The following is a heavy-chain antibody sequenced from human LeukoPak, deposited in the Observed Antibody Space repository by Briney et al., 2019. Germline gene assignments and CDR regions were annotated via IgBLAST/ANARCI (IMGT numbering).Heavy chain of an antibody. J-gene: IGHJ4*02. D-gene: IGHD1-26*01. CDR3: VRGVGATPDFFDY. CDR2: IWYDGSNK. CDR1: GFTFSSFG. Sequence: PGGSLRLSCAASGFTFSSFGMHWVRQAPGKGLEWVAVIWYDGSNKYYADSVKGRFTISRDNSKNTLYLQMNSLRAEDTAVFYCVRGVGATPDFFDYWGQGTLVTVSS. V-gene: IGHV3-33*01.